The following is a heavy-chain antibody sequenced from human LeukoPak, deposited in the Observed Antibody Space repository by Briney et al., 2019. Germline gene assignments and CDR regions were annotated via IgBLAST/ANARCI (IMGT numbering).Heavy chain of an antibody. V-gene: IGHV1-18*01. D-gene: IGHD5-18*01. CDR2: ISTYNGNT. J-gene: IGHJ4*02. CDR3: ARDRMDTGTYFDY. CDR1: GYTFTTYG. Sequence: ASVTVSCKASGYTFTTYGITWVRQAPGQGLEWMGWISTYNGNTNYAQKLQGRVTMTTDTSTSTAYMELRSLRSDDTAVYYCARDRMDTGTYFDYWGQGTLVTVSS.